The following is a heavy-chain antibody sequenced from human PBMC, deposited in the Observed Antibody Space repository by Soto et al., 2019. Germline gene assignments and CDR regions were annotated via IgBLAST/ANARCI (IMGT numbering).Heavy chain of an antibody. CDR3: ARYKVGGSGSYYNAWFDP. Sequence: GGSLRLSCAASGFTFSGYWMHWVRQVPGKGLVWVSRINSDGSITGYADSVKGRFTISRENAKNTLYLQMSNLTAADTAVYYCARYKVGGSGSYYNAWFDPWGQGTLVTVSS. D-gene: IGHD3-10*01. CDR2: INSDGSIT. CDR1: GFTFSGYW. J-gene: IGHJ5*02. V-gene: IGHV3-74*01.